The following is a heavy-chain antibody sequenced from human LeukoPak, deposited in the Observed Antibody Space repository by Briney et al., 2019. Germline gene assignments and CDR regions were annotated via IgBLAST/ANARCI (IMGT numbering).Heavy chain of an antibody. CDR2: IIPILGIA. Sequence: SVKVSCKASVGTFSSYAISWVRQAPGQGLEWMGRIIPILGIANYAQKFQGRVTITADKSTSTAYMELSSLRSEDTAVYYCARSCSGGSCYSGYYYGMDVWGQGTTVTVSS. CDR1: VGTFSSYA. V-gene: IGHV1-69*04. D-gene: IGHD2-15*01. J-gene: IGHJ6*02. CDR3: ARSCSGGSCYSGYYYGMDV.